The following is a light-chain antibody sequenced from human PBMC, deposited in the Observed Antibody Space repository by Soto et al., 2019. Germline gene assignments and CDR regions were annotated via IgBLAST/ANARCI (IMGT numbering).Light chain of an antibody. J-gene: IGKJ3*01. CDR3: QKYNSASFT. Sequence: DIQMTQSPSSLSASVGDRVTISCRASQGISNSLAWFQQRPGKVPKLLIYAASTLQSGVPSRFGGSGSGTDFTLTISSLQPEDVATYYCQKYNSASFTFGPRTKVDIK. CDR1: QGISNS. V-gene: IGKV1-27*01. CDR2: AAS.